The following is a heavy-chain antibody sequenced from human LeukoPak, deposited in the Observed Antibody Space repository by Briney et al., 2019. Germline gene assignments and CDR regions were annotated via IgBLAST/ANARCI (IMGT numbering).Heavy chain of an antibody. CDR1: GGSFSGYY. CDR3: ARVRYDFWSGSPIAFDP. J-gene: IGHJ5*02. D-gene: IGHD3-3*01. CDR2: INHSGST. V-gene: IGHV4-34*01. Sequence: PSETLSLTCAVYGGSFSGYYWSWIRQPPGKGLEWIGEINHSGSTNYNPSLKSRVTISVDTSKNQFSLKLSSVTAADTAVYYCARVRYDFWSGSPIAFDPWGQGTLVTVSS.